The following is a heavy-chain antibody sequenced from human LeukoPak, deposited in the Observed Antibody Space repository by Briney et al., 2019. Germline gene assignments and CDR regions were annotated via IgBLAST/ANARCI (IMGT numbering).Heavy chain of an antibody. V-gene: IGHV1-3*01. Sequence: GASVKVSCKASGYTFTSYAMHWVRQAPGQRLEWMGWINAGNGNTKYSQKFEGRVTVTRDTSATAAYMELSSLRSEDTAVYYCARDRAMADYWGQGTLVTVSS. CDR1: GYTFTSYA. D-gene: IGHD5-18*01. CDR3: ARDRAMADY. CDR2: INAGNGNT. J-gene: IGHJ4*02.